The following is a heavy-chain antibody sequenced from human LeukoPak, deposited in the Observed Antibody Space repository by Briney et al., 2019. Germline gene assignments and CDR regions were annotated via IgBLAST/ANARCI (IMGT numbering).Heavy chain of an antibody. V-gene: IGHV3-48*03. CDR2: ISSSGSTI. Sequence: GGSLRLSCAASGFTFSSYEMNWVRQAPGKGLEWVSYISSSGSTIYYADSVKGRFTISRDNAKNSLYLQMNSLRAEDTAVYYCASEGGHYYDSSGYLDYWGQGTLVTVSS. J-gene: IGHJ4*02. CDR3: ASEGGHYYDSSGYLDY. D-gene: IGHD3-22*01. CDR1: GFTFSSYE.